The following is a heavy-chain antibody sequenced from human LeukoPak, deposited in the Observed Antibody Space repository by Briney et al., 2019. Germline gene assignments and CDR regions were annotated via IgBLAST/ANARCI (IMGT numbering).Heavy chain of an antibody. CDR3: ARRTTIFPRRYFFDY. Sequence: GGSLRLSCAASGFNFSYSWMSWVRQAPGKGLEWVANIKEDGSETYYAESVMGRFTISRDNAENSLFLQMTSLRGEDTAVYFCARRTTIFPRRYFFDYWGQGTLVTVSS. V-gene: IGHV3-7*01. CDR2: IKEDGSET. CDR1: GFNFSYSW. D-gene: IGHD3-3*01. J-gene: IGHJ4*02.